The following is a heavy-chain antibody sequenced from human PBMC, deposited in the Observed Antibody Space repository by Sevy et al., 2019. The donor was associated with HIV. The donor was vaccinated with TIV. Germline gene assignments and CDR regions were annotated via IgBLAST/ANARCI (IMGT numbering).Heavy chain of an antibody. D-gene: IGHD1-26*01. Sequence: GGSLRLSCAASGFTFSNYNMNWVRQAPGEGLKWVSSISSSSADIYYTDSVNGRFTVSRDNSRKSQFLQMNGRTAEDTALYYWAGDLLVGSTYVFDIWGRGTMVTVSS. J-gene: IGHJ3*02. CDR3: AGDLLVGSTYVFDI. V-gene: IGHV3-21*01. CDR1: GFTFSNYN. CDR2: ISSSSADI.